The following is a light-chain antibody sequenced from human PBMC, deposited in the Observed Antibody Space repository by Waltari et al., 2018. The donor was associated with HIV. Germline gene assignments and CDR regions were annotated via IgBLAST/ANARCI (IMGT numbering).Light chain of an antibody. CDR1: ESVLSPSNNVNY. Sequence: DIVLTQSPETLSVSLGERAAIHCKSEESVLSPSNNVNYFAWYQQRPGQPPTLLFSEASSRSSGVPARFTASGSRTDFTLTIDDLRADDVAVYFCQQYYSTPTFGRGTQLV. V-gene: IGKV4-1*01. CDR2: EAS. J-gene: IGKJ5*01. CDR3: QQYYSTPT.